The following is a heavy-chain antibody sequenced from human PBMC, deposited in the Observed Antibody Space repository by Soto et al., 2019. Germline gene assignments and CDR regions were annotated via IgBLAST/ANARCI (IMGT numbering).Heavy chain of an antibody. Sequence: GGSLRLSCAASGFTFSSYAMSWVRQAPGKGLEWVSAISGSGGSTYYADSVKGRFTISRDNSKNTLYLQMNSLRAEDTAVYYCAKLGSSGWYAPYFDYWGQGTLVTVSS. CDR1: GFTFSSYA. CDR2: ISGSGGST. J-gene: IGHJ4*02. CDR3: AKLGSSGWYAPYFDY. V-gene: IGHV3-23*01. D-gene: IGHD6-19*01.